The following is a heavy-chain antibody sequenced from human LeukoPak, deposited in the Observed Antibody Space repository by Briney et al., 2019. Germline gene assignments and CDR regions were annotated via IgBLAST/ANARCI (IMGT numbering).Heavy chain of an antibody. J-gene: IGHJ4*02. CDR2: ISGSGADI. Sequence: GGSLRLSCVASGFTFSSYWMNWARQAPGKGLECLSYISGSGADINYVDSVKGRFTISRDNTKNSLYLQMDNLRAEDTAVYYCARYARVFDYWGQGTLVTVSS. CDR3: ARYARVFDY. V-gene: IGHV3-48*03. CDR1: GFTFSSYW.